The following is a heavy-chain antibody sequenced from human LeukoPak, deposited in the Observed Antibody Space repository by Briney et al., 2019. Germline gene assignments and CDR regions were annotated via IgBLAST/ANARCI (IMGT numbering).Heavy chain of an antibody. Sequence: GESLKISCKGSGYSFTSYWIGWVRQMPGKGLEWMGIIYPGDSDTRYSPSFQGQVTISADKSISTAYLQWSSLKASDTAMYYCARQIEYSSSRGEVELDYWGQGTLVTVSS. V-gene: IGHV5-51*01. D-gene: IGHD6-6*01. J-gene: IGHJ4*02. CDR2: IYPGDSDT. CDR3: ARQIEYSSSRGEVELDY. CDR1: GYSFTSYW.